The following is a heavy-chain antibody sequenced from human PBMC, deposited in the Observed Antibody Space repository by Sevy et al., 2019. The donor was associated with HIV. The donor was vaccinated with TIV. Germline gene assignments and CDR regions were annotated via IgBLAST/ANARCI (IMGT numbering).Heavy chain of an antibody. D-gene: IGHD1-7*01. CDR2: INWNGGST. J-gene: IGHJ3*02. Sequence: GGSLRLSCAASGFTFDDYGMSWVRQAPGKGLEWVSGINWNGGSTGYADSVKGRFTISRDNAKNSLYLQMNSLRAEDTALYHCARVTRGYNWNYLLRGAFDIWGQGTMVTVSS. V-gene: IGHV3-20*01. CDR1: GFTFDDYG. CDR3: ARVTRGYNWNYLLRGAFDI.